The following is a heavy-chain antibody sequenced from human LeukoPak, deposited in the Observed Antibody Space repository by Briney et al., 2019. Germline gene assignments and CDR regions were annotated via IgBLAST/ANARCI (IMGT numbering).Heavy chain of an antibody. V-gene: IGHV1-69*13. CDR1: GGTFSSYA. J-gene: IGHJ4*02. CDR3: ARTGSYGQTNFDY. Sequence: ASVKVSCKASGGTFSSYAISWVRQAPGQGLEWMGGIIPIFGTANYAQKFQGRVTITADESTSTAYMELSSLRSEDTAVYYCARTGSYGQTNFDYWGQVTLVTVSS. D-gene: IGHD5-18*01. CDR2: IIPIFGTA.